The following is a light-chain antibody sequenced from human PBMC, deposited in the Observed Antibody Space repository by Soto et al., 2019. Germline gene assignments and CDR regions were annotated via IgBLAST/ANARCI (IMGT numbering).Light chain of an antibody. V-gene: IGKV3-20*01. Sequence: EIVLTQSPGTLSLSLGERATLSCRASQSVSSSYLAWYRQRPGQAPRLLIYGASSRATGIPDRFSGSGSGPDVTLTISRLEPEDFAVYYCQQYGSSPLTFGGGTKVEIK. CDR2: GAS. J-gene: IGKJ4*01. CDR1: QSVSSSY. CDR3: QQYGSSPLT.